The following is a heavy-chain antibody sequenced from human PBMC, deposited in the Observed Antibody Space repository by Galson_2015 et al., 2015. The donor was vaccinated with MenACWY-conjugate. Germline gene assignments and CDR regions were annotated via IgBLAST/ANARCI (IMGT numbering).Heavy chain of an antibody. Sequence: SLRLSCAASGFTFSSYAMSWVRQSPEKGLEWVSSISRSGDTTYYADSVKGRLTISREYSKNTLYLQMNSLRGEDTAVYYCAKAQGTSGWGGAYVHDFWGQGTLVTVSS. J-gene: IGHJ4*02. CDR2: ISRSGDTT. D-gene: IGHD6-19*01. CDR1: GFTFSSYA. V-gene: IGHV3-23*01. CDR3: AKAQGTSGWGGAYVHDF.